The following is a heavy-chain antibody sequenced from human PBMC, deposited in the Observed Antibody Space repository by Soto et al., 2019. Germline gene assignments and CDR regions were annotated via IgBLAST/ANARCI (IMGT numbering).Heavy chain of an antibody. V-gene: IGHV3-21*01. CDR2: ISSSSSYI. D-gene: IGHD2-15*01. CDR1: GFTFSSYS. Sequence: GGSLRLSCAASGFTFSSYSMNWVRQATGKGLEWVSSISSSSSYIYYADSVKGRFTISRDNAKNSLYLQMNSLRAEDTAVYYCASPPDIVVVVAAGSAEYFQHWGQGTLVTVSS. CDR3: ASPPDIVVVVAAGSAEYFQH. J-gene: IGHJ1*01.